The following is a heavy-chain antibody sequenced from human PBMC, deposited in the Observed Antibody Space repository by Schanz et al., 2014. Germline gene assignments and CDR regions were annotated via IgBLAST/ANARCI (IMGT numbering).Heavy chain of an antibody. J-gene: IGHJ3*02. CDR3: ARDVGGCSSSTSCYAFEI. D-gene: IGHD2-2*01. CDR2: IYTSGST. V-gene: IGHV4-4*08. Sequence: QVQLQESGPGLVKPSETLSLTCAVSGGSISGYYWSWIRQPPGKGLEWIGRIYTSGSTNYNPSLKIRVTISVATSKTQFPLKLSSVTAADTAVYYCARDVGGCSSSTSCYAFEIWGQGTMVTVSS. CDR1: GGSISGYY.